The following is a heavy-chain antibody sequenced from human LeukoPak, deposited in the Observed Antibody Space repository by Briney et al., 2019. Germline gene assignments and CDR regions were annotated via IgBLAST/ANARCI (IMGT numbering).Heavy chain of an antibody. D-gene: IGHD2/OR15-2a*01. CDR2: MRSKIDGGTT. CDR1: GFTLSDAW. J-gene: IGHJ5*02. CDR3: TTLSRLDP. Sequence: GRSLRLSCVASGFTLSDAWMHWVRQAPGKGLEWVGLMRSKIDGGTTDYAAPVKGRFSISRDDSKNMLYLQVNSLKIEDTAVYYCTTLSRLDPWGQGTLVTVSS. V-gene: IGHV3-15*01.